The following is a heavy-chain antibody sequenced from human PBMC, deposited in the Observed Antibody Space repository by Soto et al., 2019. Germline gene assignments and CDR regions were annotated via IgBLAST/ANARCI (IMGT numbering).Heavy chain of an antibody. V-gene: IGHV3-23*01. D-gene: IGHD4-4*01. CDR2: ITGAGGST. Sequence: GGSLRPSCAASGFTFDNYGMSWVRQAPGKGLEWIGAITGAGGSTYNADSVKGRFTLARDNSKKTVYLQVDSLRVEDTAVYYCAKGHSDSFGNYDYFGMDVWGQGTTVTVSS. J-gene: IGHJ6*02. CDR1: GFTFDNYG. CDR3: AKGHSDSFGNYDYFGMDV.